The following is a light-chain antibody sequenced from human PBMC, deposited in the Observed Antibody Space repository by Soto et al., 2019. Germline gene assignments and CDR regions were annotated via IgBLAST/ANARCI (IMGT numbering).Light chain of an antibody. CDR1: QTVPKNF. CDR2: GAS. Sequence: EIVLTQSPDTLSLSPGERATLSCRARQTVPKNFLAWFQQKPGQAPRLLVHGASNRATGIPDRFSGSGSGTDFTLTISRLEPEDFAVYYCQHYESSLPSYTFGQGTKLEVK. J-gene: IGKJ2*01. CDR3: QHYESSLPSYT. V-gene: IGKV3-20*01.